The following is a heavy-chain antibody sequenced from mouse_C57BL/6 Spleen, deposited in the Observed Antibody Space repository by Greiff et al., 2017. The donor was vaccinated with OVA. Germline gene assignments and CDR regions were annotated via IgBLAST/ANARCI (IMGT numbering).Heavy chain of an antibody. V-gene: IGHV1-55*01. CDR1: GYTFTSYW. CDR3: ARSSYDYDAWFAY. D-gene: IGHD2-4*01. CDR2: IYPGSGST. Sequence: QVHVKQPGAELVKPGASVKMSCKASGYTFTSYWITWVKQRPGQGLEWIGDIYPGSGSTNYNEKFKSKATLTVDTSSSTAYMQLSSLTSEDSAVYFFARSSYDYDAWFAYWGQGTLVTVSA. J-gene: IGHJ3*01.